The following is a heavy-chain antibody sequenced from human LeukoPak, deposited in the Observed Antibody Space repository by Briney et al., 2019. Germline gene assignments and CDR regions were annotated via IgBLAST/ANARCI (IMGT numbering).Heavy chain of an antibody. D-gene: IGHD7-27*01. CDR2: IKQDGSEK. CDR1: GFTFSSYW. J-gene: IGHJ4*02. Sequence: GGSLRLSCAASGFTFSSYWMSWVRQAPGKGLEWEANIKQDGSEKYYVDSVKGRFTISRDNAKNSLYLQMNSLRAEDTAVYYCARDNRHWGSGEFDYWGQGTLVTVSS. CDR3: ARDNRHWGSGEFDY. V-gene: IGHV3-7*01.